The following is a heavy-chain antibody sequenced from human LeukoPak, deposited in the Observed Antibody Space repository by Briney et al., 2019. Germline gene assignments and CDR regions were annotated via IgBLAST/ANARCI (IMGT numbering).Heavy chain of an antibody. CDR1: GGSISSYY. CDR2: IYYSGST. D-gene: IGHD6-19*01. CDR3: ARTYSSGWYDY. Sequence: SETLSLTCTVSGGSISSYYWSWIRQPPGKGLEWIGYIYYSGSTNYNPSLKSRVTISVDTSKNQFSLKLSSVTAADTAVYYCARTYSSGWYDYWGQGTLVTVSS. J-gene: IGHJ4*02. V-gene: IGHV4-59*12.